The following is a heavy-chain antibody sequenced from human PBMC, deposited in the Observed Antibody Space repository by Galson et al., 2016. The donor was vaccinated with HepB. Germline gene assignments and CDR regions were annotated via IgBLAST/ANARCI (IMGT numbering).Heavy chain of an antibody. J-gene: IGHJ4*02. CDR1: GYSFTSYW. D-gene: IGHD1-26*01. CDR3: ARQGVGASGY. V-gene: IGHV5-10-1*01. CDR2: IDPTDSST. Sequence: QSGAEVKKPGESLKISCKGSGYSFTSYWIAWVRQMPGKGLEWMGKIDPTDSSTNYSPSFQGHATISADKSISTAYLQWSSLKASDTAMYYCARQGVGASGYWGQGTLVTVSS.